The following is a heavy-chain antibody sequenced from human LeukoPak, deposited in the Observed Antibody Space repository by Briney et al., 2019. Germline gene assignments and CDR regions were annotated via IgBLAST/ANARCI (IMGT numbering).Heavy chain of an antibody. CDR2: FDPEDGET. CDR3: ARDDGQFDP. Sequence: ASVKVSCKVSGYTLTELSMHWVRQAPGKGLEWMGGFDPEDGETIYAQKFQGWVTMTRDTSISTAYMELSRLRSDDTAVYYCARDDGQFDPWGQGTLVTVSS. D-gene: IGHD5-24*01. CDR1: GYTLTELS. J-gene: IGHJ5*02. V-gene: IGHV1-24*01.